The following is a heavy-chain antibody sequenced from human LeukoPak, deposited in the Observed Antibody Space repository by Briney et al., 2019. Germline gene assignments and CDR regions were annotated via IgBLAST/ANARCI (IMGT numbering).Heavy chain of an antibody. V-gene: IGHV4-59*01. D-gene: IGHD5-18*01. CDR2: IYYSGST. CDR1: GGSISSYY. CDR3: ARGPPRGYSYGYVLFDY. Sequence: SETLSLTCTVSGGSISSYYWSWIRQPPGKGLEWIGYIYYSGSTNYNPSLKSRVTISVDTSKNQFSLKLSSVTAADTAVYYCARGPPRGYSYGYVLFDYWGQGTLVTVSS. J-gene: IGHJ4*02.